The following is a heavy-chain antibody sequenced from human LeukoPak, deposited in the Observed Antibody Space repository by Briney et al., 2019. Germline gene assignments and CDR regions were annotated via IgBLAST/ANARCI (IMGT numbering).Heavy chain of an antibody. Sequence: ASVKVPCKASGYTFTSYYMHWVRQAPGQGLEWMGIINPSGGSTSYAQKFQGRVTMTRDTSTSTVYMELSSLRSEDTAVYYCARDAGRENYPTSWFDPWGQGTLVTVSS. CDR2: INPSGGST. CDR1: GYTFTSYY. V-gene: IGHV1-46*01. CDR3: ARDAGRENYPTSWFDP. J-gene: IGHJ5*02. D-gene: IGHD1-7*01.